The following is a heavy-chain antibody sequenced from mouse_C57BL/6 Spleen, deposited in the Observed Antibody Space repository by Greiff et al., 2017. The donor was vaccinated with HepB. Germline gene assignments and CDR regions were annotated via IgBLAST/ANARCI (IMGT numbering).Heavy chain of an antibody. CDR1: GYTFTSYW. Sequence: VQLQQPGAELVRPGSSVKLSCKASGYTFTSYWMHWVKQRPIQGLEWIGNIDPSDSETHYNQKFKDKATLTVDKSSSTAYMQLSSLTSEDSAVYYCARRDYYGSSWDYWGQGTTLTVSS. V-gene: IGHV1-52*01. D-gene: IGHD1-1*01. CDR3: ARRDYYGSSWDY. CDR2: IDPSDSET. J-gene: IGHJ2*01.